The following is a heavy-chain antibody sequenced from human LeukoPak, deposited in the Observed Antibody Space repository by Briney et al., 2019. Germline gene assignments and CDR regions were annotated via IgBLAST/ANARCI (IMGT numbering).Heavy chain of an antibody. J-gene: IGHJ4*02. CDR1: GFTFSSYW. CDR3: ARDGGSWYEAGDY. V-gene: IGHV3-74*01. Sequence: GGSLRLSCAASGFTFSSYWMHWVRQSPGKGLVWVSRINSDGSSTSYADSVKGRFTISRDNAKNTLYLQMNSLRAEDTAVYYCARDGGSWYEAGDYWGQGTLVTVSS. CDR2: INSDGSST. D-gene: IGHD6-13*01.